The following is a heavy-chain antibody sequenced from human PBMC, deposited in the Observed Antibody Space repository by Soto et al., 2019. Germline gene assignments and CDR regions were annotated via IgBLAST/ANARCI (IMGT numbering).Heavy chain of an antibody. Sequence: QVQLVQSGAEVKKPGSSVRVSCTAAGGTFGSYSIAWVRQAPGQGLELMGRIIPILGRTYYTERFQGRLTITADTSTTAAYTALSPTAHMDLGGLRPDDTATYFCARVTPVADGAFFDLWGQGTQVTVSS. V-gene: IGHV1-69*08. CDR1: GGTFGSYS. CDR3: ARVTPVADGAFFDL. D-gene: IGHD6-19*01. J-gene: IGHJ4*02. CDR2: IIPILGRT.